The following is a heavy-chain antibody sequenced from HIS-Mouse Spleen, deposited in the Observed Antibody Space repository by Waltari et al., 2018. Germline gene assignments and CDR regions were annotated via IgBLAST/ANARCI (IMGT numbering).Heavy chain of an antibody. J-gene: IGHJ4*02. V-gene: IGHV2-26*01. Sequence: QVTLKESGPVLVKPTETLTLTCTVSGFSLSNARMVVSWIRQPPGKALEWLAHIFSNDEKSYSTSLKSRLTISKDTSKSQVVLTMTNMDPVDTATYYCARIRGGKYNWNYFDYWGQGTLVTVSS. CDR1: GFSLSNARMV. CDR2: IFSNDEK. D-gene: IGHD1-20*01. CDR3: ARIRGGKYNWNYFDY.